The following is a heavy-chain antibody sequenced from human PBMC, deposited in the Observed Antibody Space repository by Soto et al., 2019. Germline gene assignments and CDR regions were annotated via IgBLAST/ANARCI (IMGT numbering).Heavy chain of an antibody. CDR3: AKDSPVTTAYYYYGMDV. J-gene: IGHJ6*02. V-gene: IGHV3-30*18. Sequence: GSLRLSCAASGFTFSSYGMHWVRQAPGKGLEWVAVISYDGSNKYYADSVKGRFTISRDNSKNTLYLQMNSLRAEDTAVYYCAKDSPVTTAYYYYGMDVWGQGTTVTVSS. CDR1: GFTFSSYG. D-gene: IGHD4-17*01. CDR2: ISYDGSNK.